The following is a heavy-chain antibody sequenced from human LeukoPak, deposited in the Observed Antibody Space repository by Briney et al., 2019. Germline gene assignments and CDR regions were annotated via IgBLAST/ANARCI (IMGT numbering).Heavy chain of an antibody. CDR3: ARDSLSAFDY. V-gene: IGHV3-21*01. CDR1: GFTVSSKY. Sequence: GGSLRLSCAASGFTVSSKYMSWVRQAPGKGLEWVSSISSNTYYIYYADSVKGRFAISRDNAKNSLYLQMNSLRAEDAAVYYCARDSLSAFDYWGQGTLVTVSS. CDR2: ISSNTYYI. J-gene: IGHJ4*02. D-gene: IGHD6-25*01.